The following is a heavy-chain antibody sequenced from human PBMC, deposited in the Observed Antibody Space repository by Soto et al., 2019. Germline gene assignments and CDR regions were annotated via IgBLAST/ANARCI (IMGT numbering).Heavy chain of an antibody. D-gene: IGHD5-18*01. CDR3: AGGYSYGYRIDY. Sequence: GGSLRLPCAASGFTFGNYWMHWVRQAPGKGLVWVSRINGDGSNTTYADSVKGRFTISRDNAKNTLYLQMNSLRAEDTALYYCAGGYSYGYRIDYWGQGTLVTVSS. CDR2: INGDGSNT. CDR1: GFTFGNYW. V-gene: IGHV3-74*01. J-gene: IGHJ4*02.